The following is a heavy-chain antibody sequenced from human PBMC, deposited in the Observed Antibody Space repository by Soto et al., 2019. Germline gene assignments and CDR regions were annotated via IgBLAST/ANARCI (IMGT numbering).Heavy chain of an antibody. CDR3: ASLGRVWGSYRYTGSKAYVDY. CDR2: IYYSGST. Sequence: SETLSLTCTVSGGSISSSSYYWGWIRQPPGKGLEWIGSIYYSGSTYYNPSLKSRVTISVDTSKIQFSLKLSSVTAADTAVYYCASLGRVWGSYRYTGSKAYVDYWGQGTLVT. CDR1: GGSISSSSYY. D-gene: IGHD3-16*02. V-gene: IGHV4-39*01. J-gene: IGHJ4*02.